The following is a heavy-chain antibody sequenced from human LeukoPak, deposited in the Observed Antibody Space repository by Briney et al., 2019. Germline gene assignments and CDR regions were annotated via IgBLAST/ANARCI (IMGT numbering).Heavy chain of an antibody. Sequence: SETLSLTCTVSGYSISSGYYWGWIRQPPGKGLEWIGSFYHSGSTYYNPSLKSRVTISVDTSKNQFSLKLSSVTAADTAVYYCARVWNYYDSSGLGRYFDLWGRGTLVTVSS. CDR2: FYHSGST. CDR1: GYSISSGYY. CDR3: ARVWNYYDSSGLGRYFDL. D-gene: IGHD3-22*01. J-gene: IGHJ2*01. V-gene: IGHV4-38-2*02.